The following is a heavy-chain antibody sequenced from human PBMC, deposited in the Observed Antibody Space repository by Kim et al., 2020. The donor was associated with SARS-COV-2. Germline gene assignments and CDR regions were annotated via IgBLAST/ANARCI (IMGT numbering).Heavy chain of an antibody. Sequence: AQGFTGRFVFSLDTSVSTAYLQICSLKAEDTAVYYCARVDRGYSYGFDYWGQGTLVTVSS. CDR3: ARVDRGYSYGFDY. J-gene: IGHJ4*02. V-gene: IGHV7-4-1*01. D-gene: IGHD5-18*01.